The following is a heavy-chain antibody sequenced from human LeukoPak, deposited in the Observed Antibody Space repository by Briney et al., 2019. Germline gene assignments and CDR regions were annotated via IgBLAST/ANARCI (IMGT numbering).Heavy chain of an antibody. CDR3: STLLPHTTREFDY. V-gene: IGHV3-15*01. D-gene: IGHD1-1*01. CDR1: GFTFSNAW. CDR2: IKRKSDGGTT. Sequence: PGGSLRLSCAASGFTFSNAWMNWVRQAPGTGLEWVGRIKRKSDGGTTDYAAPVKGRFTISRDDSKNTLYLQMNSLKTEDTAVYYCSTLLPHTTREFDYWGQGTLVTVSS. J-gene: IGHJ4*02.